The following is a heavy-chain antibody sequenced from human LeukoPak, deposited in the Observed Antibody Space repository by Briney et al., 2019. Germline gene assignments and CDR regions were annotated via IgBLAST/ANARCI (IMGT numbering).Heavy chain of an antibody. J-gene: IGHJ4*02. CDR1: GGTFSSYA. D-gene: IGHD3-10*01. V-gene: IGHV1-69*05. Sequence: SVKVSCKASGGTFSSYAISWVRQAPEQGLEWMGGIIPIFGTANYAQKFQGRVTITTDESTSTAYMELSSLRSEDTAVYYCASFYYGSGSLWGQGTLVTVSS. CDR2: IIPIFGTA. CDR3: ASFYYGSGSL.